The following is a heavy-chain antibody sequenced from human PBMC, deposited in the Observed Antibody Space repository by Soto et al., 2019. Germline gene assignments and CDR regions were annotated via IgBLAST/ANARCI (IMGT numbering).Heavy chain of an antibody. Sequence: QVQLVQSGAEVKKPGSSVKVSCKASGGTFSSYAISWVRQAPGQGLEWMGGIIPIFGTANYAQKFQGRVTITADQSTCTAYMELSSLRSEDTAVYYCARDGFNTDPEDDAFDIWGQGTMVTVSS. CDR2: IIPIFGTA. V-gene: IGHV1-69*12. CDR1: GGTFSSYA. CDR3: ARDGFNTDPEDDAFDI. D-gene: IGHD2-2*02. J-gene: IGHJ3*02.